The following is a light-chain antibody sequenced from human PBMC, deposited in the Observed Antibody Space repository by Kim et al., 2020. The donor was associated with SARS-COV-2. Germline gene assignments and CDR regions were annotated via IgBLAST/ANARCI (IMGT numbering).Light chain of an antibody. Sequence: QTATLNCTGNNNDVGSQGATWLQQHQGHPPKLLSYRNNDRPSGISERFSASRSGDTASLTISGLQPEDEADYYCSAWDSRLTVWVFGGGTQLTVL. J-gene: IGLJ3*02. CDR1: NNDVGSQG. CDR2: RNN. CDR3: SAWDSRLTVWV. V-gene: IGLV10-54*04.